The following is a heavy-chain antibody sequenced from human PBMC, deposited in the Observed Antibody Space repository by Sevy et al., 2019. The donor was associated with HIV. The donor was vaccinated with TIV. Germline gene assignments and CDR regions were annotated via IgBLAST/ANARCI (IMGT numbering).Heavy chain of an antibody. CDR3: TKKMGGGSGMAFRVDY. CDR1: GFTFSNFA. V-gene: IGHV3-23*01. Sequence: GGSLRLSCAASGFTFSNFAMGWVRQAPGKGLDWISVISGTGDYKYYADSVKGRFTISRDNSKNTLSLQMNSLRAEDKDSVNCTKKMGGGSGMAFRVDYWGQGTMVTVSS. J-gene: IGHJ4*02. D-gene: IGHD5-18*01. CDR2: ISGTGDYK.